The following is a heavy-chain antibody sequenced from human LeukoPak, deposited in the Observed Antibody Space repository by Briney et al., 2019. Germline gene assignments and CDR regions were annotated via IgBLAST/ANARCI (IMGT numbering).Heavy chain of an antibody. CDR1: GFTFSSYS. V-gene: IGHV3-21*01. CDR3: ARDQHEHGDYVGYSQH. CDR2: ISSSSSYI. Sequence: PGGSLRLSCAASGFTFSSYSMNWVRQAPGKGLELVSSISSSSSYIYYADSVKGRFTISRDNAKNSLYLQMNSLRAEDTAVYYCARDQHEHGDYVGYSQHWGQGTLFTVSS. D-gene: IGHD4-17*01. J-gene: IGHJ1*01.